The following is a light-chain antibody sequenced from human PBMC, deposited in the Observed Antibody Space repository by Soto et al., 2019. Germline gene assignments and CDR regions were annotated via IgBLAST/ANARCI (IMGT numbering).Light chain of an antibody. V-gene: IGKV1-5*01. Sequence: DIQMTQSPSTLPASVGDRVTITCRASQSISNWLAWYQKKPGTAPKVLIYHASNLQSGVPSRFSGSGSGTEFTLTISSLQPDDFATYYCQQYNSYSXGQGTKVDIK. CDR2: HAS. J-gene: IGKJ1*01. CDR3: QQYNSYS. CDR1: QSISNW.